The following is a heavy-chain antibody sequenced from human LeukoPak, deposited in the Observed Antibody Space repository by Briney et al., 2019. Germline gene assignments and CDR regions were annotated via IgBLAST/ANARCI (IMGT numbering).Heavy chain of an antibody. CDR2: IKSDGST. V-gene: IGHV3-74*01. Sequence: PGGSLRLSCAASGFTFSSYWMHWVRQAPGKGLVWVSRIKSDGSTRYADSVTGRFIVSRDNAKNTVALQMNSLRAEDTAIYYCISTLIVATSPYLDVWGKGTTVTVSS. CDR3: ISTLIVATSPYLDV. D-gene: IGHD5-12*01. CDR1: GFTFSSYW. J-gene: IGHJ6*03.